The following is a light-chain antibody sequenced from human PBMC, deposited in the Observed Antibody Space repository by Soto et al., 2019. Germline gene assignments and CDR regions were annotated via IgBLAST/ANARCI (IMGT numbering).Light chain of an antibody. Sequence: SYELTQPPSVSVAPGKTATITCGGNNIGSKRVHWYQQRPGQAPLLVIYYDSDRPSGIPERFSGSNSGNTATLTISRVEAGDEADYYCQVWDGRSDHYVFGTGTKVTVL. CDR3: QVWDGRSDHYV. J-gene: IGLJ1*01. CDR1: NIGSKR. CDR2: YDS. V-gene: IGLV3-21*04.